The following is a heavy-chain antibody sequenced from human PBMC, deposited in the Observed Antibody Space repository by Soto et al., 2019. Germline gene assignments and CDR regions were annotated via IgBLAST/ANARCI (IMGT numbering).Heavy chain of an antibody. J-gene: IGHJ4*02. CDR3: AKDTYYHDSSGYYVFDY. D-gene: IGHD3-22*01. CDR1: DFTFSSYG. Sequence: QVQLVESGGGVVQPGRSLTLSCAASDFTFSSYGIHWVRQAPGKGLEWVVVISYDGSNKQYGDSVKGRFTMSRDNSKNTVHLQMNSLRVEDTAVYYCAKDTYYHDSSGYYVFDYWGQGTLVTVSS. V-gene: IGHV3-30*18. CDR2: ISYDGSNK.